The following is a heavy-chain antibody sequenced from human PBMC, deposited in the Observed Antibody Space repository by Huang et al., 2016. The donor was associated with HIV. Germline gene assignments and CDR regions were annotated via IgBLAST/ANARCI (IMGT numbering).Heavy chain of an antibody. CDR2: INHAGVT. CDR3: AREIMISFGGPFDS. Sequence: QVQLEQWGAGLLKPSETLSLTCAVYGGSFSGYFWNWSRQSPGNGLEWIGQINHAGVTDYNPSLKSRATISVDTSKNQFSLKLTSVTAADTAIYYCAREIMISFGGPFDSWGHGNLVTVSS. CDR1: GGSFSGYF. V-gene: IGHV4-34*02. D-gene: IGHD3-16*01. J-gene: IGHJ5*01.